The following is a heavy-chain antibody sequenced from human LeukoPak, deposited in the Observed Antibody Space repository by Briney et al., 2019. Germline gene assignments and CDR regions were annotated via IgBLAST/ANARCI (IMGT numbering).Heavy chain of an antibody. CDR2: IKQDGSEK. V-gene: IGHV3-7*01. D-gene: IGHD6-19*01. J-gene: IGHJ4*02. CDR1: GFTFSSYW. Sequence: PGGSLRLSCAASGFTFSSYWMSWVRQTPGKGLEWVAHIKQDGSEKYYVDSVKGRFTISRDNAKNSLYLQMNSLRAEDTAVYYCAREEAYSSGWALFDYWGQGTLVTVSS. CDR3: AREEAYSSGWALFDY.